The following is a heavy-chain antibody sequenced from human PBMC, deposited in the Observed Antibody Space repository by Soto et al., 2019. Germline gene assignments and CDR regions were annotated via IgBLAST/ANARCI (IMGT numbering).Heavy chain of an antibody. CDR1: GFTVSSNY. J-gene: IGHJ6*02. CDR3: ARDKGYCSGGSCTNYYYYGMDV. CDR2: IYSGGST. Sequence: GGSLRLSCAASGFTVSSNYMSWVRQAPGKGLEWVSVIYSGGSTYYADSVKGRFTISRDNSKNKLYLQMNSLRAEDTAVYYCARDKGYCSGGSCTNYYYYGMDVWGQGTTVTVSS. V-gene: IGHV3-53*01. D-gene: IGHD2-15*01.